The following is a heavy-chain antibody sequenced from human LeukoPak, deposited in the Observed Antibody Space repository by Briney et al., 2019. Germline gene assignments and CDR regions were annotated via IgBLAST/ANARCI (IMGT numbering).Heavy chain of an antibody. CDR1: GGTFSSYA. J-gene: IGHJ4*02. CDR2: IIPIFGTA. D-gene: IGHD1-26*01. V-gene: IGHV1-69*05. CDR3: ARATVGATHGAY. Sequence: SVKVSCKASGGTFSSYAISWVRQAPGQGLEWMGGIIPIFGTANYAQKFQGRVTVTTDESTSTAYMELSSLRSEDTAVYYCARATVGATHGAYWGQGTLVTVSS.